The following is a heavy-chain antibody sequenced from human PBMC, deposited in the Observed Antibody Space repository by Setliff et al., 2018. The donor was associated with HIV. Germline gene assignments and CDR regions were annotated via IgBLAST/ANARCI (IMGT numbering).Heavy chain of an antibody. V-gene: IGHV1-18*01. CDR3: ASPNVGCSGGTCYSGSAFDY. CDR1: GYTFTSSG. D-gene: IGHD2-15*01. J-gene: IGHJ4*02. CDR2: IGTYNGDT. Sequence: GASVKVSCKASGYTFTSSGITWVRQAPGQGLEWMGWIGTYNGDTNYAQKFQGRVTMTTDTSTSTAYMELRTLRSEDTAIYYCASPNVGCSGGTCYSGSAFDYWGQGSPVTVSS.